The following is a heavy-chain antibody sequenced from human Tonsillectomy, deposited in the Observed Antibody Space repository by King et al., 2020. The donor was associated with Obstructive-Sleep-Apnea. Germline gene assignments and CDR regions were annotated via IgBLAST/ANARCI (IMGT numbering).Heavy chain of an antibody. CDR1: GFTFSNYA. D-gene: IGHD4-11*01. V-gene: IGHV3-64*01. J-gene: IGHJ6*02. CDR2: ISSNGGST. CDR3: ARVLYSNCFYVMDV. Sequence: QLVQSGGGLVQPGGSLRLSCAASGFTFSNYAMHWVRQAPGKGLEYVSAISSNGGSTYYANSVKGRFTISRDNSKNTLYLQMGSLRAEDMACYFCARVLYSNCFYVMDVWGQGTAVTVSS.